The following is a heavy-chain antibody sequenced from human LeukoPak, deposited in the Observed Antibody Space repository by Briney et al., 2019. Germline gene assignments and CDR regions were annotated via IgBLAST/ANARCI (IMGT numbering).Heavy chain of an antibody. J-gene: IGHJ3*02. CDR2: ISGSGGST. CDR3: AKPFWSGYYDAFDI. D-gene: IGHD3-3*01. V-gene: IGHV3-23*01. CDR1: GFTFSSYA. Sequence: PPGGSLRLSCAASGFTFSSYAMSWVRQAPGKGLEWVSAISGSGGSTYYADSVKGRFTISRDNTKNTLYLQMNSLRAEDTALYYCAKPFWSGYYDAFDIWGQGTMVTVSS.